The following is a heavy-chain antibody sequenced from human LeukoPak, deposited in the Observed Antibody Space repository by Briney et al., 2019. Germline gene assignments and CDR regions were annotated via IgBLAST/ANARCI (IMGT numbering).Heavy chain of an antibody. J-gene: IGHJ4*02. CDR2: ISGSGGST. V-gene: IGHV3-23*01. D-gene: IGHD2-15*01. CDR3: AKATIVVVVAATYFDY. CDR1: GFTFSSYA. Sequence: GGSLRLSCAASGFTFSSYAMIWARRAPGKGLEWGSAISGSGGSTYYADSVKGRFTISRDNSKNTVYPQMKTLRSEDSAVYYCAKATIVVVVAATYFDYWGQGTLVPVSS.